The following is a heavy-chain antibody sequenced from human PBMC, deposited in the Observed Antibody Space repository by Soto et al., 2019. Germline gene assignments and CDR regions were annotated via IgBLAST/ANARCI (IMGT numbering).Heavy chain of an antibody. CDR3: ASADQTRSGYADFDY. CDR2: ISAYNGNT. CDR1: GYTFTSYG. J-gene: IGHJ4*02. Sequence: QVQLVQSGAEVKKPGASVKVSCKASGYTFTSYGISWVRQAPGQGLEWMGWISAYNGNTNYAQKLQGRVTMTADTSTSTAYMELRSLRSDDTAVYYCASADQTRSGYADFDYWGQGTLVTVSS. D-gene: IGHD5-12*01. V-gene: IGHV1-18*01.